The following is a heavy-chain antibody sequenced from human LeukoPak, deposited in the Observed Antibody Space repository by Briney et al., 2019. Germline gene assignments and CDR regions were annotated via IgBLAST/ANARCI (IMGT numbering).Heavy chain of an antibody. Sequence: GGSLRLSCAASGFTVSNNYMSWVRQAPGKGLEWVSVIYSGGSTYYADSVKGRFTISRDNSKNTLYLQMNSLRAEDTALYYCAKGITSSSWYSQFDYWGQGTLVPVSS. J-gene: IGHJ4*02. D-gene: IGHD6-13*01. CDR2: IYSGGST. CDR3: AKGITSSSWYSQFDY. V-gene: IGHV3-53*01. CDR1: GFTVSNNY.